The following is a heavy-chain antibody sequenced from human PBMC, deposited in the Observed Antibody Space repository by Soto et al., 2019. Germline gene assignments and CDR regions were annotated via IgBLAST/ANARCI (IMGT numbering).Heavy chain of an antibody. J-gene: IGHJ4*02. V-gene: IGHV4-34*01. CDR3: AGGQKNSSSWQIDN. CDR1: GASFNDYY. CDR2: INHSGSS. D-gene: IGHD6-19*01. Sequence: PSETLSLTCAVNGASFNDYYWTWLRQPPGKGLEWIGEINHSGSSNYNPSLKSRVTISVDTSKKQFSLKVTSLTAADTAVYFCAGGQKNSSSWQIDNWGLGSRVTVS.